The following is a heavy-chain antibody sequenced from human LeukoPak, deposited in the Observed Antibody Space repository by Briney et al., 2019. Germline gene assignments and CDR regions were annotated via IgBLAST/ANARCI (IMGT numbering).Heavy chain of an antibody. CDR1: GYTFTGYY. D-gene: IGHD3-3*01. CDR3: ARVRILGGVVTPLFY. CDR2: INPNSGGT. J-gene: IGHJ4*02. V-gene: IGHV1-2*02. Sequence: GASVKVSCKASGYTFTGYYMHWVRQAPGQGLEWMGWINPNSGGTNYAQKFRGRVTMTRDTSISTAYMEPSRLRSDDTAVYYCARVRILGGVVTPLFYWGQGTLVTVSS.